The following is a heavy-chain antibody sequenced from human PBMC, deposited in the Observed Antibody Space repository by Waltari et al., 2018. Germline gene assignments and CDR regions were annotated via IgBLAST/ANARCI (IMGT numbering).Heavy chain of an antibody. D-gene: IGHD1-26*01. CDR2: IYHTGDT. CDR3: ARATVGSTTTESFDI. CDR1: GYSISSGYY. J-gene: IGHJ3*02. V-gene: IGHV4-38-2*02. Sequence: QVLLQESCPGLLKPSETLSLTCTVSGYSISSGYYWAWIRQPPGKGLEWIASIYHTGDTYQNPSLKSRVTISIDTSKNFFSLKLDSVTAADTAVYFCARATVGSTTTESFDIWGQGTLVSVSS.